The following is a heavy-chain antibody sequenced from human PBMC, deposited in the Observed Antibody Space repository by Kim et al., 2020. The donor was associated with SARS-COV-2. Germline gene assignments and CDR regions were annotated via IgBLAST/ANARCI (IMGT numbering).Heavy chain of an antibody. V-gene: IGHV3-23*01. CDR2: ISGGAVNK. Sequence: GGSLRLSCVASGFTFDTYAMSWVRQAPGKGLEWVSVISGGAVNKFYADSVRGRFTISRDNSNNMLYLQMNSLRDEDTALYYCAKMVIMDGYNYFYYYAMDVWAKGPRSPSP. CDR3: AKMVIMDGYNYFYYYAMDV. D-gene: IGHD2-21*01. J-gene: IGHJ6*02. CDR1: GFTFDTYA.